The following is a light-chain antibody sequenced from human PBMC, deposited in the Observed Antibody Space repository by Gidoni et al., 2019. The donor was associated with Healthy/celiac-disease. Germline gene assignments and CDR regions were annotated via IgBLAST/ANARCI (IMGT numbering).Light chain of an antibody. CDR2: VNS. J-gene: IGLJ1*01. Sequence: QSVLTQPPSVSGAPGQRVTISCTGSSSNIGAGYDVLWYQQLPGTAPKLLIYVNSNRPSGVPDRFSGSKSGTSASLAITGLQAEDEADYYCQSYDSSLSVSYVFGTGTKVTVL. V-gene: IGLV1-40*01. CDR1: SSNIGAGYD. CDR3: QSYDSSLSVSYV.